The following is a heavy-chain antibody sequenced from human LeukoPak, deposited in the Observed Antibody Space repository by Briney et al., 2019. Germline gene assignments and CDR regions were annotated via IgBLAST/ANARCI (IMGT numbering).Heavy chain of an antibody. Sequence: SETLCLTCTVSGGSISSYYWSWIRQPPGKGLEWIGYIYYSGSTNYNPSLKSRVTISVDTSKNQFSLKLSSVTAADTAVYYCARGYSYGTGHDAFDIWGLGTMVTVSS. CDR3: ARGYSYGTGHDAFDI. CDR1: GGSISSYY. V-gene: IGHV4-59*01. D-gene: IGHD5-18*01. J-gene: IGHJ3*02. CDR2: IYYSGST.